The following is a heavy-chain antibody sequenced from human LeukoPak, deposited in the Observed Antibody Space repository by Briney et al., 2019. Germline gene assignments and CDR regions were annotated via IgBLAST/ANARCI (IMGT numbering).Heavy chain of an antibody. D-gene: IGHD3-3*01. J-gene: IGHJ6*02. CDR2: IYYSGST. CDR1: GGSISSYY. Sequence: SETLSLTCTVSGGSISSYYWSWIRQPPGKGLEWIGYIYYSGSTNYNPSLKSRVTISVDTSKNQFSLKLSSVTAADTAVYYCASGSPGYYDFWSGYSKSHYYYGMDVWGQGTTVTVSS. V-gene: IGHV4-59*08. CDR3: ASGSPGYYDFWSGYSKSHYYYGMDV.